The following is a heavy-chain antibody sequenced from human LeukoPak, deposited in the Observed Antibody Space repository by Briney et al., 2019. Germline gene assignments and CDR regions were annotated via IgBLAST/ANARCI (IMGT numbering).Heavy chain of an antibody. V-gene: IGHV3-48*01. CDR1: GFTLSSYS. CDR3: ARGRPHGNDY. D-gene: IGHD4-23*01. J-gene: IGHJ4*02. Sequence: GGSLRLSCAASGFTLSSYSMNWVRQAPGKGLEWVSYISSSSTNIYYADSVKGRFTISRDNAKNSLYLQMNSLRVEDTAVYYCARGRPHGNDYWGQGTLVTVSS. CDR2: ISSSSTNI.